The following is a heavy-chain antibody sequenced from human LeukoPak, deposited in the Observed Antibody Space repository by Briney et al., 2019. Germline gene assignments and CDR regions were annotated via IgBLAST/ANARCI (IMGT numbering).Heavy chain of an antibody. CDR1: GFTFSNAW. CDR3: TTEKTTVTTKYYFDY. J-gene: IGHJ4*02. CDR2: IKSKTDGGTT. Sequence: PGGSLRLSCAASGFTFSNAWMSWVRQAPGKGLEWVGRIKSKTDGGTTDYAAPVKGRFTISRDDSKNTLYLQMNSLKTEDTAVYYCTTEKTTVTTKYYFDYWGQGTLVTVSS. D-gene: IGHD4-11*01. V-gene: IGHV3-15*01.